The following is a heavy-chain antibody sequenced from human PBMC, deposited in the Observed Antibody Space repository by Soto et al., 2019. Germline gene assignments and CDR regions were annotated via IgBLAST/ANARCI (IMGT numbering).Heavy chain of an antibody. CDR3: ARDLGWYFDL. J-gene: IGHJ2*01. D-gene: IGHD7-27*01. CDR1: GLIFSSYG. CDR2: IWYDGSNK. V-gene: IGHV3-33*01. Sequence: PGGSLRLSCAASGLIFSSYGMHWVRQAPGKGLEWVAIIWYDGSNKYYADSVKGRFTISRDNSKNTLYLQMNTLKAEDTAVYYCARDLGWYFDLWGRGTLVTVSS.